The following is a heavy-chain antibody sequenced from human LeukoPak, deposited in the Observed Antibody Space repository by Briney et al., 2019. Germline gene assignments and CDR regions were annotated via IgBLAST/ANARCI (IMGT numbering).Heavy chain of an antibody. D-gene: IGHD3-9*01. CDR1: GYTFTSYD. J-gene: IGHJ5*02. V-gene: IGHV1-8*03. Sequence: ASVKVSCKASGYTFTSYDINWVRQATGQGLEWMGWMNLNSGNTGYAQKFQGRVTITRNTSISTAYKELSSLRSEDTAVYYCARGHRILLRYFDGLLHNWFDPWGQGTLVTVSS. CDR2: MNLNSGNT. CDR3: ARGHRILLRYFDGLLHNWFDP.